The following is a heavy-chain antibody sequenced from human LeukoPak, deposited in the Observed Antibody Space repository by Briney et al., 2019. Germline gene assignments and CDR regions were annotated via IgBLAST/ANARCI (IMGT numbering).Heavy chain of an antibody. CDR1: GFTFSSYA. CDR2: ISAGGDST. J-gene: IGHJ4*02. Sequence: PGGSLRLSCAASGFTFSSYAMSWVRQPPGKGLEWVSGISAGGDSTYYADTVKGRFTTSRDNSKNTLYPQMNSLRAEDTAVYYCAKRDYDILTGYYHAYWGQGTLLTVSS. D-gene: IGHD3-9*01. V-gene: IGHV3-23*01. CDR3: AKRDYDILTGYYHAY.